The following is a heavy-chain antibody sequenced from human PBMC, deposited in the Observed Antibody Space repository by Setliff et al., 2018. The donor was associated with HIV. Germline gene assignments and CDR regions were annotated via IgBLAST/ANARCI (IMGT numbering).Heavy chain of an antibody. Sequence: GGSLRLSCAASGFIFSSYAMHWVRQAPGKGLEWVAVISFDGRKKDYADSVKGRFTISRDNSKNTLYLQMNSLRVEDTAIYYCAKAPGWLFLSHYWGQGTLVTVSS. CDR2: ISFDGRKK. CDR1: GFIFSSYA. J-gene: IGHJ4*02. D-gene: IGHD3-22*01. CDR3: AKAPGWLFLSHY. V-gene: IGHV3-30*07.